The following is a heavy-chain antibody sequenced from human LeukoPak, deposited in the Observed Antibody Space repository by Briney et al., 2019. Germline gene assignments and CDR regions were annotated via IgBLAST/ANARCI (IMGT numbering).Heavy chain of an antibody. Sequence: ASVKVSCKASGYTFTSYDINWVRQAPGQGLEWMGGIIPIFGTANYAQKFQGRVTITADESTSTAYMVLSSLRSEDTAVYYCARWQKDIVVVPAAMGTGYMDVWGKGTTVTVSS. J-gene: IGHJ6*03. CDR3: ARWQKDIVVVPAAMGTGYMDV. D-gene: IGHD2-2*01. V-gene: IGHV1-69*13. CDR2: IIPIFGTA. CDR1: GYTFTSYD.